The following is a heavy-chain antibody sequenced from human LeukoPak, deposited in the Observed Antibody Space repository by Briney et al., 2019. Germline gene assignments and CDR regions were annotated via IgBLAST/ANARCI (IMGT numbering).Heavy chain of an antibody. CDR1: GFTFSSYA. J-gene: IGHJ5*02. CDR2: ISYDGSNK. CDR3: ARGGSGWFRWFDP. Sequence: GRSLRLSCAASGFTFSSYAMHWVRQAPGKGLEWVAVISYDGSNKYYADSVEGRFTISRDNSKNTLYLQMNSLRAEDTAVYYCARGGSGWFRWFDPWGQGTLVTVSS. V-gene: IGHV3-30*04. D-gene: IGHD6-19*01.